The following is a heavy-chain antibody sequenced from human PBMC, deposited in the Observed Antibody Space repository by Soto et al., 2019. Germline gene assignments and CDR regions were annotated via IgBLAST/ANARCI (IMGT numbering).Heavy chain of an antibody. D-gene: IGHD5-18*01. V-gene: IGHV1-69*06. Sequence: QVQLVQSGAEVKKPGSSVKVSCKASGGTFSSYAISWVRQAPGQGLEWMGGIIPIFGTANYAQKFQGRVTITAYKSTSTAYRELGSLRSEDTAVYYCARGIRWDTAMVYYFDYWGQGTLVTVSS. CDR1: GGTFSSYA. CDR2: IIPIFGTA. CDR3: ARGIRWDTAMVYYFDY. J-gene: IGHJ4*02.